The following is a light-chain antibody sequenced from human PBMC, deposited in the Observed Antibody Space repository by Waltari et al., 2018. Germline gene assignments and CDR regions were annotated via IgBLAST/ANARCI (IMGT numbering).Light chain of an antibody. V-gene: IGLV2-23*02. CDR3: YSYAGSSTWV. CDR1: SSHVGGSNI. Sequence: QSALSQPSSVSGSPGQSITIPCTGTSSHVGGSNIFSWYQHHPGKAPKLLISDVNKRPSGVSNRFSGSKSGNTASLTSSGLQAEDEADYYCYSYAGSSTWVFGGGTNLAVL. CDR2: DVN. J-gene: IGLJ3*02.